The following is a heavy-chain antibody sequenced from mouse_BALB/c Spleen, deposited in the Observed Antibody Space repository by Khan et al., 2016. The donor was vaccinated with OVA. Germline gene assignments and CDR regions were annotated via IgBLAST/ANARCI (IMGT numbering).Heavy chain of an antibody. V-gene: IGHV1-26*01. D-gene: IGHD2-12*01. Sequence: EVQLQQSGPDLVKPGASVKISCKASGYSFTLYYMTWVRQSHGKSPEWIGRVNPNNGDTNYNQNFKGTAILTVDKSSNTAYMELRSLTSEDSAVFYCARGYEFFPYWGQGTLVTVSA. CDR3: ARGYEFFPY. CDR2: VNPNNGDT. CDR1: GYSFTLYY. J-gene: IGHJ3*01.